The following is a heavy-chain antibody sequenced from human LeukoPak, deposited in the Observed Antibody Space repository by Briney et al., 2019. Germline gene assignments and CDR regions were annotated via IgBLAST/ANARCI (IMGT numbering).Heavy chain of an antibody. V-gene: IGHV4-30-4*01. CDR3: ARNTKITYYGDYHDY. Sequence: PSQTLSLTCTVSGGSISIADYYWSWVRQSPGKGLEWIGYISSSGSTYYNPSLKSLVIISLDTSKNQFSLKLTSVTAADTAVYYCARNTKITYYGDYHDYWGQGTRVTVSS. D-gene: IGHD4-17*01. CDR2: ISSSGST. J-gene: IGHJ4*02. CDR1: GGSISIADYY.